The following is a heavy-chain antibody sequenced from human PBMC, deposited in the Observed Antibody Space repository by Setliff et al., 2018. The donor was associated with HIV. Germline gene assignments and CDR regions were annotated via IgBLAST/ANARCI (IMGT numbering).Heavy chain of an antibody. CDR2: IYHSGST. CDR3: ARGGDHQGDWGAFDI. D-gene: IGHD3-10*01. CDR1: GYSISSGYY. J-gene: IGHJ3*02. Sequence: SETLSLTCAVSGYSISSGYYWGWIRQPPGKGLEWIGSIYHSGSTYYNPSLKSRVTISVDTSKNQFSLKLSSVTAADTAVYYCARGGDHQGDWGAFDIWGQGTMVTVSS. V-gene: IGHV4-38-2*01.